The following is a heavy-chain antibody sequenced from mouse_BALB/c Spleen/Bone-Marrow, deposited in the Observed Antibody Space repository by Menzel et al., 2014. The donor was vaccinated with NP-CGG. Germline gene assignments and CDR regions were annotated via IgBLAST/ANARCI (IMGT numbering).Heavy chain of an antibody. CDR2: INPNTDGT. V-gene: IGHV1-26*01. J-gene: IGHJ2*01. CDR1: GYTFTDYY. D-gene: IGHD3-3*01. Sequence: VHLKQSGPEPVKPGTSVKMSCKASGYTFTDYYMMWVRQSHGKSLEWIGHINPNTDGTFYNQKFKGKATLTVDKSSSTAYMQLNSLTSEDSAVYYCARSRYFDNWGQGTTLTVSS. CDR3: ARSRYFDN.